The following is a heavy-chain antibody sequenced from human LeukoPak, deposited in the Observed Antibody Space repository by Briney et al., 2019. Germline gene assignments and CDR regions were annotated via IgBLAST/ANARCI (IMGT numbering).Heavy chain of an antibody. Sequence: SETLSLTCTVSGGSISSSSYYWGWIRQPPGKGLEWIGSIYYGGSIYYNSSLKSRVTISVDISKNQFSLKVSPVTAADTAVYYCARDAGHQLSRRNYYAMDVWGQGTTVTVSS. D-gene: IGHD2-2*01. J-gene: IGHJ6*02. CDR2: IYYGGSI. CDR1: GGSISSSSYY. CDR3: ARDAGHQLSRRNYYAMDV. V-gene: IGHV4-39*07.